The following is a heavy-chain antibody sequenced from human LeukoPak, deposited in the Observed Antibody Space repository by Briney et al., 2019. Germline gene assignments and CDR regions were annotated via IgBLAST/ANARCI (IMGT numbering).Heavy chain of an antibody. J-gene: IGHJ5*02. CDR1: GFTFSSYA. D-gene: IGHD6-19*01. CDR3: ARETWCSSSAGGFDP. CDR2: ISCDGSNK. Sequence: GRSLRLSCAASGFTFSSYAMHWVRQAPGKGLEWMAVISCDGSNKYYADSVKGRFTISRDNSKNTLYLQMSSLRAEDTAIYYCARETWCSSSAGGFDPWGQGTLVTVSS. V-gene: IGHV3-30-3*01.